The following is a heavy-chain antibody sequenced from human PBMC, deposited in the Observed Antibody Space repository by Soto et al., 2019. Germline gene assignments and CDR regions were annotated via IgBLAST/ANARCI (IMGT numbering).Heavy chain of an antibody. D-gene: IGHD2-8*02. CDR2: IYHSGCT. CDR3: SRARPGGGSSYYIYGMDV. V-gene: IGHV4-4*02. CDR1: GGSISSSNW. J-gene: IGHJ6*02. Sequence: PSVTLPLTCVLSGGSISSSNWWSWVRRHPGKGLEWIGEIYHSGCTNYNPSLKSRVTISVEKSKNKFSLKLSSVTAADTAVYYCSRARPGGGSSYYIYGMDVWDQGASLTVSS.